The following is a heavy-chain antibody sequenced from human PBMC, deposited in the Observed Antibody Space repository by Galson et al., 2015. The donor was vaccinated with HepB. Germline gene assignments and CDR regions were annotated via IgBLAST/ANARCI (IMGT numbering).Heavy chain of an antibody. Sequence: CAISGDSVSSHSAAWNWIRQSPSRGLEWLGRTYYRSKWYNDYAVSVKSRITINPDTSKNQFSLQLNSVTPEDTAVYYCARAPSDFWSGSNWFDPWGQGTLVTVSS. V-gene: IGHV6-1*01. CDR2: TYYRSKWYN. J-gene: IGHJ5*02. CDR3: ARAPSDFWSGSNWFDP. D-gene: IGHD3-3*01. CDR1: GDSVSSHSAA.